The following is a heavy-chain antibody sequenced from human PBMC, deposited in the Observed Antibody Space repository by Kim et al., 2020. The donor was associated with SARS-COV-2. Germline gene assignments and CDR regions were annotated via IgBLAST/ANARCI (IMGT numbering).Heavy chain of an antibody. CDR3: ARDNVGELLWFGELFRFDY. J-gene: IGHJ4*02. V-gene: IGHV1-18*01. CDR1: GYTFTSYG. CDR2: ISAYNGNT. Sequence: ASVKVSCKASGYTFTSYGISWVRQAPGQGLEWMGWISAYNGNTNYAQKLQGRVTMTTDTSTSTAHMELRSLRSDDTAVYYCARDNVGELLWFGELFRFDYWGQGTLVTVSS. D-gene: IGHD3-10*01.